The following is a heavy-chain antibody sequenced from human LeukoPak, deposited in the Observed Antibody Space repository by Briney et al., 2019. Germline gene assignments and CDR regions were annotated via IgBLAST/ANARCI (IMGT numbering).Heavy chain of an antibody. CDR3: ARSSCSSTSCRYPNWFDP. Sequence: PSETLSLTCTVSGGSISSYYWSWIRQPLGKGLEWIGYIYYSGSTNYNPSLKSRVTISVDTSKNQFSLKLSSVTAADTAVYHCARSSCSSTSCRYPNWFDPWGQGTLVTVSS. D-gene: IGHD2-2*01. CDR1: GGSISSYY. CDR2: IYYSGST. J-gene: IGHJ5*02. V-gene: IGHV4-59*01.